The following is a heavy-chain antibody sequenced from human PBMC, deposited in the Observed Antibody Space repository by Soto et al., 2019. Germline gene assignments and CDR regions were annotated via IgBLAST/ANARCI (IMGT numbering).Heavy chain of an antibody. CDR1: GFTLSTAW. D-gene: IGHD1-7*01. V-gene: IGHV3-15*07. CDR2: IKSKTAGGTT. J-gene: IGHJ5*02. Sequence: LRLSCAASGFTLSTAWMHWVRQAPGRGLEWVGRIKSKTAGGTTDYAAPVRGRFSISRDDSKNMLYLDMNGLKTEDTAVYFCATDRSAYKLQLRYNWFDPWGQGTLVTVS. CDR3: ATDRSAYKLQLRYNWFDP.